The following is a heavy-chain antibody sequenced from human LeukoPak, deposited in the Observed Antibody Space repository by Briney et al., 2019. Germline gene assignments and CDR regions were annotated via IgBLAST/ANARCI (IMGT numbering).Heavy chain of an antibody. D-gene: IGHD5-24*01. J-gene: IGHJ4*02. Sequence: PGGSLRLSCAASGFTFSSYSMNWVRQAPGKGLEWVSFITSSTTNIYYADSVKGRFTISRDNAQDSLYLHMSSLRDEDTAVYYCARGDSFHHFDYWGQGALVTVSS. CDR3: ARGDSFHHFDY. CDR2: ITSSTTNI. V-gene: IGHV3-48*02. CDR1: GFTFSSYS.